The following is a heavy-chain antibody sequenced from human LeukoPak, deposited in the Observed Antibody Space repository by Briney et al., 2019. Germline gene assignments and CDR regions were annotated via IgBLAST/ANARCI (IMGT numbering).Heavy chain of an antibody. D-gene: IGHD5-12*01. J-gene: IGHJ4*02. CDR2: IYPGDSDT. Sequence: GESLKISCKGSGYSFTSYWIGWVRQMPGKGLEWMGIIYPGDSDTRYSPSFQGQVTISADKSISTAYRQWSSLKASDTAMYYCARHTRWSGYGAQVPFDYWGQGTLVTVSS. V-gene: IGHV5-51*01. CDR1: GYSFTSYW. CDR3: ARHTRWSGYGAQVPFDY.